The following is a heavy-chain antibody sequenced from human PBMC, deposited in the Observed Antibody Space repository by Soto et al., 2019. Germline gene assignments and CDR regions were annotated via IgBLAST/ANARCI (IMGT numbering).Heavy chain of an antibody. CDR1: GDSVSSNSAA. CDR2: TYYRSKWYN. Sequence: QTLSLTCAISGDSVSSNSAAWNWIRQSPSRGLEWLGRTYYRSKWYNDYAVSVKSRITINPDTSKNQFSLQLNSVTPEDTAVYYCARDGYSSSSGPQRVWFGPWGQGTLVTVSS. J-gene: IGHJ5*02. CDR3: ARDGYSSSSGPQRVWFGP. D-gene: IGHD6-6*01. V-gene: IGHV6-1*01.